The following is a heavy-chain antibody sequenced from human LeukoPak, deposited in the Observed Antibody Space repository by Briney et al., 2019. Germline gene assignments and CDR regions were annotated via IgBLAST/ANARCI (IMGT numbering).Heavy chain of an antibody. CDR1: GFTFSSYG. CDR2: IRYDGSNK. CDR3: AKDRQGSSWYYFDY. J-gene: IGHJ4*02. D-gene: IGHD6-13*01. Sequence: GGSLRLSCAASGFTFSSYGMHWVRQAPGKGLEWVAFIRYDGSNKYYADSVKGRFTISRDNSKNTLYLQMNSLRAEDTAVYYCAKDRQGSSWYYFDYWGQGTLVTVSS. V-gene: IGHV3-30*02.